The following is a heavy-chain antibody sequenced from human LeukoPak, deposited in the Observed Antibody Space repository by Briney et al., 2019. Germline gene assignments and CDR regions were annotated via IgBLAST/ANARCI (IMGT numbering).Heavy chain of an antibody. CDR2: IYHSGST. Sequence: PSETLSLTCVVSGGSISSSNSWRWVRQPPGKGLEWIGEIYHSGSTNYNPSLKSRVTMSVDKSKNQFSLNLSSVTAADTAVYYCARRTSGRYGIDYWGQGTLVTVSS. D-gene: IGHD6-19*01. V-gene: IGHV4-4*02. CDR3: ARRTSGRYGIDY. CDR1: GGSISSSNS. J-gene: IGHJ4*02.